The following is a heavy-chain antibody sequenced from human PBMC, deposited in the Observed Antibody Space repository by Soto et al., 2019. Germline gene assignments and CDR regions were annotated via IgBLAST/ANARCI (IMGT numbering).Heavy chain of an antibody. Sequence: EVQLFESGGGLVQPGGSLRLSCAASGFTFSSYAMSSVRQAPGKGLEWVSAISGSGGSTYYADSVKGRFTISRDNSKNTLYLQMNSLRAEDTAVYYCAKDREGAYYYYYMDVWGKGTTVTVSS. CDR2: ISGSGGST. CDR1: GFTFSSYA. J-gene: IGHJ6*03. V-gene: IGHV3-23*01. D-gene: IGHD3-16*01. CDR3: AKDREGAYYYYYMDV.